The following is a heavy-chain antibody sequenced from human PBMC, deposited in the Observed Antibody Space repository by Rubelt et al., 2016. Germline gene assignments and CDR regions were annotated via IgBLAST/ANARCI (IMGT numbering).Heavy chain of an antibody. D-gene: IGHD3-10*01. V-gene: IGHV1-18*01. CDR3: ARSRRITMVRGVIIYDAFDI. J-gene: IGHJ3*02. CDR2: ISAYNGNT. CDR1: GGSFSSYA. Sequence: QVQLVQSGAEVKKPGSSVKVSCKASGGSFSSYAISWVRQAPGQGLEWMGWISAYNGNTNYAKKLQGRVTMTTDTSTSTAYMELRSLRSDDTAVYYCARSRRITMVRGVIIYDAFDIWGQGTMVTVSS.